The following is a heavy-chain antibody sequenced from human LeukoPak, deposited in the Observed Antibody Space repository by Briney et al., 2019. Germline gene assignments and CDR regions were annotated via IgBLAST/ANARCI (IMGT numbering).Heavy chain of an antibody. CDR1: GGTFSSYA. CDR2: IIPIFGTA. D-gene: IGHD2-2*01. CDR3: ARDVPPGVVVPAATHY. V-gene: IGHV1-69*06. Sequence: SVKVSCKASGGTFSSYAISWVRQAPGQGLEWMGRIIPIFGTANYAQKFQGRVTITADKSTSTAYMELSSLRSEDTAVYYCARDVPPGVVVPAATHYWGQGTLVTVSS. J-gene: IGHJ4*02.